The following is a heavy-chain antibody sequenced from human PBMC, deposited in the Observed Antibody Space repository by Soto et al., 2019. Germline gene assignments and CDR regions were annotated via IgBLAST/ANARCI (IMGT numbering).Heavy chain of an antibody. V-gene: IGHV4-39*01. D-gene: IGHD3-16*01. CDR2: IYYSGST. CDR1: GGSISSSSYY. Sequence: SETLSLTCTVSGGSISSSSYYWGWIRQPPGKGLEWIGSIYYSGSTYYNPSLKSRVTISVDTSKNQFSLKLSSVTAADTAVYYCARQPGVMRRGGQDFQHWGQGTLVTVSS. J-gene: IGHJ1*01. CDR3: ARQPGVMRRGGQDFQH.